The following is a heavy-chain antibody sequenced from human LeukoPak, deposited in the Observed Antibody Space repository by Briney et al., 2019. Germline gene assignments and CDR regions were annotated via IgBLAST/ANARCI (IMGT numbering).Heavy chain of an antibody. CDR2: IYYSGST. Sequence: PSETLSLTCTVSGGSISSYYWSWIRQPPGKGLEWIGYIYYSGSTNYNPSLKSRVTISVDTSKNQFSLKLSSVTAADTAVYYCARLGFADSGYYHTDAFDIWGQGTMVTVSS. CDR3: ARLGFADSGYYHTDAFDI. V-gene: IGHV4-59*08. CDR1: GGSISSYY. D-gene: IGHD3-22*01. J-gene: IGHJ3*02.